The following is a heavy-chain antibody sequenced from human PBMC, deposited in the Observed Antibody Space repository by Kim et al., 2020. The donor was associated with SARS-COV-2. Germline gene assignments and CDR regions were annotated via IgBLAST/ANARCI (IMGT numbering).Heavy chain of an antibody. CDR2: ISSSGSTI. CDR1: GFTFSDYY. CDR3: ASSKRAGTLFDY. D-gene: IGHD6-19*01. J-gene: IGHJ4*02. Sequence: GGSLRLSCAASGFTFSDYYMSWIRQAPGKGLEWVSYISSSGSTIYYADSVKGRFTISRDNAKNSLYLQMNSLRAEDTAVYYCASSKRAGTLFDYWGQGTLVTVSS. V-gene: IGHV3-11*04.